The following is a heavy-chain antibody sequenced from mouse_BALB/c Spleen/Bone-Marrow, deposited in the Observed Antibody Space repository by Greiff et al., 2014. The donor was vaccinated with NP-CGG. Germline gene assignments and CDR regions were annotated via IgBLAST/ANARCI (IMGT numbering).Heavy chain of an antibody. CDR3: ARGLGLPFYAMDY. CDR2: IYPGSGST. CDR1: GYTFTGYV. J-gene: IGHJ4*01. D-gene: IGHD3-1*01. V-gene: IGHV1-81*01. Sequence: VQLQQSGPELVKPGASVKMSCKASGYTFTGYVISWVKQRTGQGLEWIGEIYPGSGSTYYNEKFKGKATLTADKSSNTAYMQLSSLTSEDSAVYFCARGLGLPFYAMDYWGQGTSVTVSS.